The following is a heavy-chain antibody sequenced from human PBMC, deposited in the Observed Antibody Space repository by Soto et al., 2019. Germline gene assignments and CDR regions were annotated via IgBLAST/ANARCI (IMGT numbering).Heavy chain of an antibody. D-gene: IGHD3-3*01. V-gene: IGHV1-8*01. J-gene: IGHJ5*02. CDR2: MNPNSGNT. CDR1: GYTFTSYD. Sequence: VASVKVSCKASGYTFTSYDINWVRQATGQGLEWMGWMNPNSGNTGYAQKFQGRVTMTRNTSISTAYMELSSLRSEDTAVYYCARVSGYYDFSSGYLNWFDPWGQRTLVTVSS. CDR3: ARVSGYYDFSSGYLNWFDP.